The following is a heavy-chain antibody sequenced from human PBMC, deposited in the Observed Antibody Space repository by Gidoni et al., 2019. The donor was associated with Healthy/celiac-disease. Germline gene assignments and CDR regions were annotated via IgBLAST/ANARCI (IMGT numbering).Heavy chain of an antibody. D-gene: IGHD3-16*01. CDR3: ARMGEDEGFDY. CDR1: GFTFSSYA. Sequence: EVQLLESGGGLVQPGGSLSLSCAASGFTFSSYAMSWVRQAPGKGLEWVSAISGSGGSTYYADSVKGRFTIARDNSKNTLYLQMNSLRAEDTAVYYCARMGEDEGFDYWGQGTLVTVSS. J-gene: IGHJ4*02. V-gene: IGHV3-23*01. CDR2: ISGSGGST.